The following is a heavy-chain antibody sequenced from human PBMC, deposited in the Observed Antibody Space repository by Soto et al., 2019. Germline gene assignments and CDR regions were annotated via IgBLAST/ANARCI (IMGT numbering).Heavy chain of an antibody. CDR1: GYTFTSYG. J-gene: IGHJ3*02. Sequence: ASVKVSCNASGYTFTSYGISLVRQAPGQGLEWMGWISAYNGNTNYAQKLQGRVTMTTDTSTSTAYMELRSLRSDDTAVYYCARSDSSADAFDIWGQGTMVTVSS. D-gene: IGHD2-15*01. V-gene: IGHV1-18*01. CDR2: ISAYNGNT. CDR3: ARSDSSADAFDI.